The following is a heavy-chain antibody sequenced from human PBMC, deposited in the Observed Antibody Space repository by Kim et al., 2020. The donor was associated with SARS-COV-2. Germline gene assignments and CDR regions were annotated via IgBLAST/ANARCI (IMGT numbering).Heavy chain of an antibody. D-gene: IGHD5-12*01. CDR1: GGTFSSYA. CDR3: ARDLRGDGYNYQAATQFDY. Sequence: SVKVSCKASGGTFSSYAISWVRQAPGQGLEWMGGIIPIFGTANYAQKFQGRVTITADESTSTAYMELSSLRSEDTAVYYCARDLRGDGYNYQAATQFDYWGQGTLVTVSS. V-gene: IGHV1-69*13. J-gene: IGHJ4*02. CDR2: IIPIFGTA.